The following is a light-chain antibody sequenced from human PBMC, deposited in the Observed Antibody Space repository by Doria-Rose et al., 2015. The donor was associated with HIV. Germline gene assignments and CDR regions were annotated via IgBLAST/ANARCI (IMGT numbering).Light chain of an antibody. CDR1: QNIGHY. Sequence: TQSPSSLSASIRDRVTITCRASQNIGHYLNWYQQKPGKAPNLLIYAASTLQSGVPSRFSGSGSGTDFTLTIGSLQPEDFATYYCLLSYTIPWTFGQGTKVDIK. CDR2: AAS. V-gene: IGKV1-39*01. J-gene: IGKJ1*01. CDR3: LLSYTIPWT.